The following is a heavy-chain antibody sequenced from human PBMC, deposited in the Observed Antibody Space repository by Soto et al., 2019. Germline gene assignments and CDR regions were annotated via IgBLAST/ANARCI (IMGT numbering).Heavy chain of an antibody. Sequence: QITLKESGPSPVKPTQTLTVTCTFSGFSPSNSGVGVAWIRQPPGKALEWLALIYGDYDKRYRPSLKTRLTITKDTCKNQVVHTMTNMVPVDTVTYYCAYCTLHAYGDYDPGTSNVFDYWGQGTLVTVSS. CDR2: IYGDYDK. V-gene: IGHV2-5*02. CDR1: GFSPSNSGVG. D-gene: IGHD4-17*01. J-gene: IGHJ4*02. CDR3: AYCTLHAYGDYDPGTSNVFDY.